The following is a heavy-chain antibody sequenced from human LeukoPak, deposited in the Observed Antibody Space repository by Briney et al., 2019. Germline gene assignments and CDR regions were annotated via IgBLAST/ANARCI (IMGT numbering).Heavy chain of an antibody. J-gene: IGHJ4*02. CDR3: AREGYSYGPTDY. CDR2: IYYSGST. Sequence: PSETLSLTCTVSGGSISSGGYYWSWIRQHPGKGLEWIGYIYYSGSTYYNPSLKSRVTISVDTSKNQFSLKLSSVTAADTAVYYCAREGYSYGPTDYWGQGTLVTVSS. V-gene: IGHV4-31*03. D-gene: IGHD5-18*01. CDR1: GGSISSGGYY.